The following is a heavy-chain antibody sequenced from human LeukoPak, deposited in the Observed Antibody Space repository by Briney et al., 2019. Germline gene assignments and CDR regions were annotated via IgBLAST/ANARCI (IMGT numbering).Heavy chain of an antibody. V-gene: IGHV3-72*01. Sequence: GGSLRLSCAASGFTFSDHYMDWVRQAPGKGLEWVGRTRNKANSYTTEYAASVKGRFTISRDDSKNSLYLQMNSLKTEDTAVYYCASDSSGLDAFDIWGQGTLVTVSS. CDR1: GFTFSDHY. D-gene: IGHD3-22*01. CDR2: TRNKANSYTT. CDR3: ASDSSGLDAFDI. J-gene: IGHJ3*02.